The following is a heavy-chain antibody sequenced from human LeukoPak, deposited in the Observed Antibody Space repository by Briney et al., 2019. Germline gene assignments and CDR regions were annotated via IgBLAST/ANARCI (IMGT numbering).Heavy chain of an antibody. Sequence: APVKVSCKASGGTFSSYAISWVRQAPGQGLEWMGGIIPIFGTANYAQKFQGRVTITADESTSTAYMELSSLRSEDTAVYYCARSHSPYCSGGSCYSTIDYWGQGTLVTVSS. CDR3: ARSHSPYCSGGSCYSTIDY. V-gene: IGHV1-69*13. J-gene: IGHJ4*02. D-gene: IGHD2-15*01. CDR1: GGTFSSYA. CDR2: IIPIFGTA.